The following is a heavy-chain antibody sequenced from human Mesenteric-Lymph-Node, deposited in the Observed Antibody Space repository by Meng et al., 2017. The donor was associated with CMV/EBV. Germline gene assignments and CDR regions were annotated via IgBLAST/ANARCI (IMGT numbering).Heavy chain of an antibody. CDR3: ARARATARGMNWFDP. Sequence: GGSLRLSCAASGFTFSSYEMNWVRQAPGKGLEWVSYISSESNTIIYADSVKGRFTISRDNAKNSLYLQMNSLRDEDTAVYYCARARATARGMNWFDPWGQGILVTVSS. D-gene: IGHD1-1*01. CDR1: GFTFSSYE. J-gene: IGHJ5*02. CDR2: ISSESNTI. V-gene: IGHV3-48*03.